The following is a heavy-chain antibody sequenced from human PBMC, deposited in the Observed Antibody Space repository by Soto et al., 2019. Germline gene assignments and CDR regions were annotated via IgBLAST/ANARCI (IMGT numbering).Heavy chain of an antibody. CDR2: IYSAGNT. J-gene: IGHJ5*02. CDR1: GFTVSSNY. CDR3: ARDFVVGGPTLEGRVVVGAPTMIDFPNPLQPLP. Sequence: GGSLRLSCAASGFTVSSNYMSWVRQAPGKGLEWISIIYSAGNTYYADSVKGRFTISRDNSKNTLYLQMNSLGAEDTAVYYCARDFVVGGPTLEGRVVVGAPTMIDFPNPLQPLPWG. D-gene: IGHD3-22*01. V-gene: IGHV3-66*01.